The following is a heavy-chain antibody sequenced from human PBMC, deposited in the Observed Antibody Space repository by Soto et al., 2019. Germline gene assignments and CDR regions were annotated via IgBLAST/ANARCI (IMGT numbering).Heavy chain of an antibody. CDR1: GGTFSSYA. D-gene: IGHD3-22*01. J-gene: IGHJ4*02. V-gene: IGHV1-69*13. CDR2: IIPIFGTA. Sequence: SVKVSCKASGGTFSSYAISWVRQAPGQGLEWMGGIIPIFGTANYAQKFQGRVTITADESTSTAYMELSSLRSEDTAVYYCARRSYYDSSGYYPLDYWGQGTLVTVS. CDR3: ARRSYYDSSGYYPLDY.